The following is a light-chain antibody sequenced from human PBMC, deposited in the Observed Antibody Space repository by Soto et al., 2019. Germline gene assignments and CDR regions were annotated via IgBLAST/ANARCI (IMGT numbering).Light chain of an antibody. Sequence: QSVLTQPPSVSGAPGQRVTISCTGSSSNIGSTYDVQWYQQLPGTAPKLLIHGNTDRPSGVPDRFSGSKSGTSASLAITGFQEQEEAYYSSQPYEHSLCVHFFFGTGTRLT. V-gene: IGLV1-40*01. CDR2: GNT. J-gene: IGLJ1*01. CDR1: SSNIGSTYD. CDR3: QPYEHSLCVHFF.